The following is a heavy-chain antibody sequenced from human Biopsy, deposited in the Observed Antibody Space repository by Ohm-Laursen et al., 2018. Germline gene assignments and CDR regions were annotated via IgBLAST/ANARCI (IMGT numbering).Heavy chain of an antibody. CDR3: ARDFNYDGGGSFNFDY. Sequence: GPSVNVSCQASGYTFTNYNVNWVRQATGHGLEWMGWMNPNSGNTGYAQKFQGRVTMTRNTSISTAYMELSSLTSVDTAVYYCARDFNYDGGGSFNFDYWGQGTLVTVSS. J-gene: IGHJ4*02. CDR2: MNPNSGNT. D-gene: IGHD3-22*01. CDR1: GYTFTNYN. V-gene: IGHV1-8*01.